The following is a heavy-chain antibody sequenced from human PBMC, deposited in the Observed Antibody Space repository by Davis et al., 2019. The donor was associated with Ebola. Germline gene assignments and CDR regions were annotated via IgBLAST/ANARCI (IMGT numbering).Heavy chain of an antibody. V-gene: IGHV3-69-1*01. CDR2: LGTSADT. J-gene: IGHJ4*02. CDR1: GFVFRNYV. Sequence: GGSLRLSCAASGFVFRNYVMRWVRQAPGKGLEWVSTLGTSADTYYADSVKGRFTISRDNAKNSLYLQMNSLRAEDTAVYYCAKVTGQRGYWGQGTLVTVSS. CDR3: AKVTGQRGY. D-gene: IGHD1-14*01.